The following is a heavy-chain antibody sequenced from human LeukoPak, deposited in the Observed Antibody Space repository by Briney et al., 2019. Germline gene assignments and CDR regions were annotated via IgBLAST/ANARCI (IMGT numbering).Heavy chain of an antibody. J-gene: IGHJ6*02. CDR1: GFTFTTYW. CDR3: ARDAVDTANAV. CDR2: INSDGIIT. Sequence: PGGSLRLSCTASGFTFTTYWMHWVRQAPGKGLVWVSHINSDGIITSYADSVKGRFTISRDNAKNTLYLQMNSLRAEDTAVYYCARDAVDTANAVWGQGTTVTVSS. D-gene: IGHD5-18*01. V-gene: IGHV3-74*01.